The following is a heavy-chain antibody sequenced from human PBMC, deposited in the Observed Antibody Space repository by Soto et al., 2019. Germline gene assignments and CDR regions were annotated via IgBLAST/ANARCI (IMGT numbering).Heavy chain of an antibody. CDR2: IYHSGST. J-gene: IGHJ6*02. D-gene: IGHD2-21*01. CDR1: GGSISSGGYS. CDR3: ATRVHGDYPGKYYYALDV. V-gene: IGHV4-30-2*01. Sequence: TLSLNCAVSGGSISSGGYSWSWIRQPPGKGLEWIGYIYHSGSTYYNPSLKSRVTISLDRSKKQFSLKLSSVTAAETALNYCATRVHGDYPGKYYYALDVWGQGTTVTVSS.